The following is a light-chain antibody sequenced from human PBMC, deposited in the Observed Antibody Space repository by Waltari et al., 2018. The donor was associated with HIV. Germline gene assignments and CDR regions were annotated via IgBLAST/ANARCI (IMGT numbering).Light chain of an antibody. CDR3: SSYGDNIRVL. J-gene: IGLJ2*01. CDR2: EVS. Sequence: QSALTQPPSAYGSLGQSVTISCTGSSSDIGAYDSVSWFQHPPNHAPKLLLYEVSKRPSGVPDRFSGSRSGETAFLSVSGLQPDDTAGYFCSSYGDNIRVLFGGGTNLTVL. CDR1: SSDIGAYDS. V-gene: IGLV2-8*01.